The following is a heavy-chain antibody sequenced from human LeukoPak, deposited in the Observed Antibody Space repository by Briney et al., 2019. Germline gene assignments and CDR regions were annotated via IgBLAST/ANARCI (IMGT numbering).Heavy chain of an antibody. V-gene: IGHV3-30*18. CDR3: AKSLFQWLVIGMDV. Sequence: GRSLRLSCAASGFTFSSYGMHWVRQAPGKGLEWVAVISYDGSNKYYADSVKGRFTISRDNSKNTLYLQMNSLRAEDTAVYYCAKSLFQWLVIGMDVWGQGTTVTVSS. D-gene: IGHD6-19*01. J-gene: IGHJ6*02. CDR1: GFTFSSYG. CDR2: ISYDGSNK.